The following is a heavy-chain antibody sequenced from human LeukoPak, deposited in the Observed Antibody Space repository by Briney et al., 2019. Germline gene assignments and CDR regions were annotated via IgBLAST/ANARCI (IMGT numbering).Heavy chain of an antibody. Sequence: SETLSLTCTVSGGSISSYYWSWIRQPPGKGLEWIGYIYYSGSTNYNPSLKSRVTISVDTSKNQFSLKLSSVTAADTAVYYCARDLGPPKYYFDYWGQGTLVTVSS. D-gene: IGHD3-16*01. CDR2: IYYSGST. V-gene: IGHV4-59*01. J-gene: IGHJ4*02. CDR1: GGSISSYY. CDR3: ARDLGPPKYYFDY.